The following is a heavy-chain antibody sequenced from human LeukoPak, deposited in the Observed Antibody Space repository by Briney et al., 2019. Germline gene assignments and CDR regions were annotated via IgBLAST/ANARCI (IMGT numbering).Heavy chain of an antibody. CDR1: GYSISSGYY. V-gene: IGHV4-38-2*01. D-gene: IGHD1-14*01. CDR3: AGGPETLMGAFEI. J-gene: IGHJ3*02. CDR2: IYHSGST. Sequence: PSETLSLTCAVSGYSISSGYYWGWIRQPPGKGLEWIGSIYHSGSTYYNPSLKSRVTISVDTSKNQFSLKLSAVTAADTAVYYCAGGPETLMGAFEIWGQGTMVTVSS.